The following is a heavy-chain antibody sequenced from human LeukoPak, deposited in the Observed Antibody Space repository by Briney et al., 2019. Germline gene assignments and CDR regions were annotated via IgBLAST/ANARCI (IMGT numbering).Heavy chain of an antibody. CDR3: ATETIGRHYDY. Sequence: GGSLRLSCAASGFTFSSCGFNWVRQAPGKGLEWVSSIGPTGTDRYYADSVRGRFTIPRDNAKNSMYLQMDSLRDEDTAVYYCATETIGRHYDYWGQGTLPTVSS. D-gene: IGHD1-14*01. CDR2: IGPTGTDR. V-gene: IGHV3-21*01. J-gene: IGHJ4*02. CDR1: GFTFSSCG.